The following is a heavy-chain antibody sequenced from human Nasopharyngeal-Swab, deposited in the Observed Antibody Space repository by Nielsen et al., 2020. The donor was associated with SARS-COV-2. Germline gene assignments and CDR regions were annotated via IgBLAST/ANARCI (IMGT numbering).Heavy chain of an antibody. D-gene: IGHD5-18*01. CDR1: GFTLSSYS. CDR3: ARTGYRFGFDAFDV. CDR2: ISSSSTYI. Sequence: GESLKISCAASGFTLSSYSMNWVRQAPGKVLEWVSSISSSSTYIYYADSVKGRFTISRDNAKNSLYLQMNSLRAEDTAVYYCARTGYRFGFDAFDVWGQGTMVTVSS. J-gene: IGHJ3*01. V-gene: IGHV3-21*01.